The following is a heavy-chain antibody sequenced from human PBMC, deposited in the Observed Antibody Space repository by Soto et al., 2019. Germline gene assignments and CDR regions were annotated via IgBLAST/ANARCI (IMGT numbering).Heavy chain of an antibody. CDR2: ISGSGGST. D-gene: IGHD2-15*01. V-gene: IGHV3-23*01. Sequence: GGSLRLSCAASGFTFSSYSMSWVRQAPGKGLEWVSAISGSGGSTYYADSVKGRFTISRDNSKNTLYLQMNSLRAEDTAVYYCAKAGYCSGGSCSLYGAFDIWGQGTMVTVSS. CDR1: GFTFSSYS. CDR3: AKAGYCSGGSCSLYGAFDI. J-gene: IGHJ3*02.